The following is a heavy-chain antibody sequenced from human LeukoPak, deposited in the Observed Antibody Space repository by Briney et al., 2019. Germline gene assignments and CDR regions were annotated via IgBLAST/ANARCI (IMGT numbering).Heavy chain of an antibody. CDR3: ASATGDNDAFDT. CDR2: IWNDGSNK. D-gene: IGHD7-27*01. J-gene: IGHJ3*02. CDR1: GFTFSSYV. Sequence: GRSLRLSCAASGFTFSSYVMHWVRQAPGKGLEWVAVIWNDGSNKYFADSVKGRFTISRDSSKNTLYLQMNSLRAEDTAVYYCASATGDNDAFDTWGRGTMVTVSS. V-gene: IGHV3-33*01.